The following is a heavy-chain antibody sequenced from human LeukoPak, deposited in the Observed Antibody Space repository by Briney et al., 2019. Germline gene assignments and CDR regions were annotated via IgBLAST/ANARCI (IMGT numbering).Heavy chain of an antibody. CDR3: ARGGGIITSQGYYFDY. J-gene: IGHJ4*02. CDR2: INPSGGST. V-gene: IGHV1-46*01. CDR1: GYTFTSYY. Sequence: ASVKVSCKASGYTFTSYYMHWVRQAPGQGLEWMGIINPSGGSTSYAQKFQGRVTMTRDTSTSTVYMELSSLRSEDTAVYYCARGGGIITSQGYYFDYWGQGTLVTVSS. D-gene: IGHD2-15*01.